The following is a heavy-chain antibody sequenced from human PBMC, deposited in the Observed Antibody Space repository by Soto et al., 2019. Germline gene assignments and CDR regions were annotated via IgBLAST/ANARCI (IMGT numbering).Heavy chain of an antibody. V-gene: IGHV3-33*01. D-gene: IGHD2-15*01. Sequence: QVQLVESGGGVVQPGRSLRLSCAASGFTFSSYGMHWVRQAPGKGLEWVAVIWYDGSNKYYADSVKGRFTISRDNSKNTLYMQRNSLRGEDTAVYYCARDPADSVVVVAATGYYYYGMDVWGQGTTVTVSS. CDR1: GFTFSSYG. J-gene: IGHJ6*02. CDR3: ARDPADSVVVVAATGYYYYGMDV. CDR2: IWYDGSNK.